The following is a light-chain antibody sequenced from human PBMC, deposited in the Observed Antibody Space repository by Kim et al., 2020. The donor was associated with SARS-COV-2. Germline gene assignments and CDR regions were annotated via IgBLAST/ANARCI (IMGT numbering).Light chain of an antibody. CDR1: RKHGGKGG. V-gene: IGLV10-54*01. CDR2: RNN. CDR3: SAWDSSLTAWV. J-gene: IGLJ3*02. Sequence: TPHLTRPGKRKHGGKGGAALLAQHPGPPPKVLSYRNNNPPSGISERFSASRSGNTASLTITGLQPEDEADYYCSAWDSSLTAWVFGGGTQLTVL.